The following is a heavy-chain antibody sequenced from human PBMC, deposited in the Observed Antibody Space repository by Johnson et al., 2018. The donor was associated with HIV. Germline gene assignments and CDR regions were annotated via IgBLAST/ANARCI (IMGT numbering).Heavy chain of an antibody. CDR1: GFIFSSYD. CDR3: ARGPPLQWELRGNAFDI. D-gene: IGHD1-26*01. Sequence: VQLVESGGGVVQPGGSLRLSCAASGFIFSSYDMHWVRQATGKGLEWVSTIGTAGDTYYPGSVKGRFTISRENAKNSLYLKMNSLRAGDTAVYYCARGPPLQWELRGNAFDIWGQGTMVTVSS. J-gene: IGHJ3*02. V-gene: IGHV3-13*01. CDR2: IGTAGDT.